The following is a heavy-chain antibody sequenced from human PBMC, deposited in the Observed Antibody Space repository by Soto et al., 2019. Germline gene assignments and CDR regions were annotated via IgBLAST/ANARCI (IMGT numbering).Heavy chain of an antibody. V-gene: IGHV6-1*01. CDR1: GDSVSSNSAA. Sequence: PSQTLSLTCAISGDSVSSNSAAWNWIRQSPSRGLEWLGRTYYRSKWYNDYAVSVKSRITINPDTSKNQFSLQLNSVTPEDTAVYYCARGVPGIAVAGTVETLDWFDPWGQGTLVTVSS. J-gene: IGHJ5*02. CDR2: TYYRSKWYN. CDR3: ARGVPGIAVAGTVETLDWFDP. D-gene: IGHD6-19*01.